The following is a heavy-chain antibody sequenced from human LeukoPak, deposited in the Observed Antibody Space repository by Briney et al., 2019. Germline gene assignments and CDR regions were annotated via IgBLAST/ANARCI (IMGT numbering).Heavy chain of an antibody. CDR2: ISDSGGST. V-gene: IGHV3-64D*09. D-gene: IGHD2-2*01. Sequence: PGGSLRLSCSASGFPFSSYAMHWVRQAPGKGLEYVSAISDSGGSTYYADSVKGRFTISRDNSKNTLYLQMSSLRSEDTAVYYCARAHGSPYIVVVPAAHYYYYGMDVWGQGTTVTVSS. CDR1: GFPFSSYA. CDR3: ARAHGSPYIVVVPAAHYYYYGMDV. J-gene: IGHJ6*02.